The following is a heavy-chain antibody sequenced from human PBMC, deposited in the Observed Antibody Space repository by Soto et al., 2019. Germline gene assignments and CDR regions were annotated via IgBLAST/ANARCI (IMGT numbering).Heavy chain of an antibody. CDR1: GGSISSYY. CDR2: IYDSGST. V-gene: IGHV4-59*01. D-gene: IGHD2-15*01. CDR3: GGTRGYCSGGSCPTVVDY. Sequence: PSETLSLTCTVSGGSISSYYWSWIRQPPGKGLEWIGYIYDSGSTNYNPSLKSRVTISVDTSKNQFSLKLSSVTAADTAVYYCGGTRGYCSGGSCPTVVDYWDQGTLVTVSS. J-gene: IGHJ4*02.